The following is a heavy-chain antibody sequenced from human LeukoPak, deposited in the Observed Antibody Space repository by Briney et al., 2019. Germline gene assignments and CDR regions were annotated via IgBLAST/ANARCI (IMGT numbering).Heavy chain of an antibody. CDR3: ARDNDSSGYSGAFDI. D-gene: IGHD3-22*01. CDR1: GGSISSYY. V-gene: IGHV4-4*07. CDR2: IYTGGST. J-gene: IGHJ3*02. Sequence: SETLSLTCTVSGGSISSYYWSWIRQPAGKGLEWIGRIYTGGSTNYNPSLKSRVTMSVDTSKNQFSLKLSSVTAADTAVYYCARDNDSSGYSGAFDIWGQGTMVTVSS.